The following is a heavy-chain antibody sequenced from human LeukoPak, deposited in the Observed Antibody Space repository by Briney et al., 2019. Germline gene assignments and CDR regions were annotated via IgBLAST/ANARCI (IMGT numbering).Heavy chain of an antibody. D-gene: IGHD3-10*01. Sequence: QAGGSLRLSCAASGFTFSSYSMNWVRQAPGKGLEWASAISGSGGSTYYADSVKGRFTISRDNSKNTLYLQMNSLRAEDTAVYYCAKEVGGIENYYYSRDVGGKGTTVTISS. V-gene: IGHV3-23*01. CDR2: ISGSGGST. CDR3: AKEVGGIENYYYSRDV. CDR1: GFTFSSYS. J-gene: IGHJ6*03.